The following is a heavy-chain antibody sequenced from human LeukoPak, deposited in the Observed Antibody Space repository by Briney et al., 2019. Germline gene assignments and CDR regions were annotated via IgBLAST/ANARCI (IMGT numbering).Heavy chain of an antibody. Sequence: ASVKVSCKASGDTFSSYAITWVRQAPGQGLEWMGRIIPILGIANYAQKFQGRVTITADKSTSTAYMELSSLRSGDTAVYYCARGEFCGGGSCSANFDHWGQGTLVTVSS. V-gene: IGHV1-69*04. CDR2: IIPILGIA. CDR1: GDTFSSYA. D-gene: IGHD2-15*01. J-gene: IGHJ4*02. CDR3: ARGEFCGGGSCSANFDH.